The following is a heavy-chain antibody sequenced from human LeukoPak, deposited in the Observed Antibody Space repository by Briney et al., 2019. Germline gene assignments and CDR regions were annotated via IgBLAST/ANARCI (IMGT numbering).Heavy chain of an antibody. CDR3: ARVAPIVVGNYYFDY. V-gene: IGHV4-39*07. D-gene: IGHD2-15*01. J-gene: IGHJ4*02. CDR2: IYYSGST. CDR1: AGSIGSSSYY. Sequence: SETLSLTCTVSAGSIGSSSYYWGWIRQPPGKGLEWIGSIYYSGSTYYNPSLKSRVTISVDTSKNQFSLKLSSVTAADTAVYYCARVAPIVVGNYYFDYWGQGTLVTVSS.